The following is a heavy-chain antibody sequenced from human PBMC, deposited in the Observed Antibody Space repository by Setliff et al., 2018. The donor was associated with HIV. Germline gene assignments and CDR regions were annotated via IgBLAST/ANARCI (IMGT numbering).Heavy chain of an antibody. CDR2: ISSDGNNK. CDR3: ARGSNQGSGTEVDY. D-gene: IGHD3-10*01. J-gene: IGHJ4*02. Sequence: GGSLRLSCAASGFIFSGYDMHWVRQAPGKGLEWVALISSDGNNKYDADSVKGRFTISRDNSKNTLYLQMNSLRAEDTAVYYCARGSNQGSGTEVDYWGQGTQVTVSS. CDR1: GFIFSGYD. V-gene: IGHV3-30*04.